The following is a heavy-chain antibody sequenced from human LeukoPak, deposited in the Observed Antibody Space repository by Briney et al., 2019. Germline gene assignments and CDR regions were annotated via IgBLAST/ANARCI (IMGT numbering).Heavy chain of an antibody. J-gene: IGHJ4*02. CDR3: AKFPGGSGSYYYDY. CDR1: GFTFSSYG. D-gene: IGHD3-10*01. Sequence: PGGSLRLSCAASGFTFSSYGMHWVRQAPGKGLEWVAVISYDGSNKYYADSVKGRFTISRDNSKNTLYLQMNSLRAEDTAVYYCAKFPGGSGSYYYDYWGQGTLVTVSS. V-gene: IGHV3-30*18. CDR2: ISYDGSNK.